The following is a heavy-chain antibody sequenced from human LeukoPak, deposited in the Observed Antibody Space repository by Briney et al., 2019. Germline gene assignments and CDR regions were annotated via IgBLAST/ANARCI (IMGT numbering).Heavy chain of an antibody. CDR2: ISYDGSNK. Sequence: GGSLRLSCAASGSTFSSYAMHWVRQAPGKGLEWVAVISYDGSNKYYADSVKGRFTISRDNSKNTLYLQMNSLRAEDTAVYYCARDTHYYYDSSGYLLLWGQGTLVTVSS. D-gene: IGHD3-22*01. V-gene: IGHV3-30*04. CDR3: ARDTHYYYDSSGYLLL. J-gene: IGHJ4*02. CDR1: GSTFSSYA.